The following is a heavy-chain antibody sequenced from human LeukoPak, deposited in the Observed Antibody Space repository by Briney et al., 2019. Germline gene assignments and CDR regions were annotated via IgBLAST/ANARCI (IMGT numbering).Heavy chain of an antibody. D-gene: IGHD3-10*01. Sequence: PGVSLRLSCAASGFTLCNYRVHWVRQAPGKGLEWVAIISYDGSNKYYADSVKGRLSISRDNSKNTLYLQMNSLRAEDTAVYYCAKGQLWFGEFSYFDYWGQGTLVTVSS. V-gene: IGHV3-30*18. CDR2: ISYDGSNK. J-gene: IGHJ4*02. CDR3: AKGQLWFGEFSYFDY. CDR1: GFTLCNYR.